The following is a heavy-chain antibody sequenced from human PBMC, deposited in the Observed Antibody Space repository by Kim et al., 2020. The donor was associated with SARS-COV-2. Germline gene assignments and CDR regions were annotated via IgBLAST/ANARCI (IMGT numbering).Heavy chain of an antibody. V-gene: IGHV4-59*13. CDR3: ARWRRWLVSYYFDY. CDR1: GGSISSYY. D-gene: IGHD6-19*01. Sequence: SETLSLTCTVSGGSISSYYWSWIRQPPGKGLEWIGYIYYSGSTNYNPSLKSRVTISVDTSKNQFSLKLSSVTAADTAVYYCARWRRWLVSYYFDYWGQGTLVTVSS. CDR2: IYYSGST. J-gene: IGHJ4*02.